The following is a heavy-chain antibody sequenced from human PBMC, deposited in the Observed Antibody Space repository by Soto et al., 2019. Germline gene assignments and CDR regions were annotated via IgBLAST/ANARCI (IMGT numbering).Heavy chain of an antibody. CDR2: ISYDGSNK. V-gene: IGHV3-30*18. CDR1: GFTFSSYG. CDR3: AKDTQIVVVPAAMFGYYGMDV. D-gene: IGHD2-2*01. J-gene: IGHJ6*02. Sequence: QVQLVESGGGVVQPGRSLRLSCAASGFTFSSYGMHWVRQAPGKGLEWVAVISYDGSNKYYADSVKGRFTISRDNSKNTLYLQMNSLRAEDTAVYYCAKDTQIVVVPAAMFGYYGMDVWGQGTTVTVSS.